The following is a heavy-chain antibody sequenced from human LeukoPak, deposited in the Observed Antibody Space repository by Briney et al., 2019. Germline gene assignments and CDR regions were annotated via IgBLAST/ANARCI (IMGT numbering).Heavy chain of an antibody. D-gene: IGHD2-2*01. CDR1: GGSFSGYY. Sequence: SETLSLTCAVYGGSFSGYYWSWIRQPPGKGLEWIGEINHSGGTNYNPSLKSRVTISVDTSKNQFSPKLSSVTAADTAVYYCARRGPPYCSSTSCRRSGAFDIWGQGTMVTVSS. J-gene: IGHJ3*02. V-gene: IGHV4-34*01. CDR3: ARRGPPYCSSTSCRRSGAFDI. CDR2: INHSGGT.